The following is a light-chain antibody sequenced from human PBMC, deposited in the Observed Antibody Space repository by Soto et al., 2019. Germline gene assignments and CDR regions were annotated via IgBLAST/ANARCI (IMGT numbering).Light chain of an antibody. J-gene: IGKJ1*01. CDR2: AAS. CDR3: LQHNSYPQT. V-gene: IGKV1-17*01. CDR1: QGIRAA. Sequence: DIQMTQSPSSLSASVGDRVTITRRASQGIRAALGWYQQKPGKAPKRLIYAASSLQSGVPSRFSGSGSGTEFTLTISSLQPEDFATYYSLQHNSYPQTFGQGTKVEIK.